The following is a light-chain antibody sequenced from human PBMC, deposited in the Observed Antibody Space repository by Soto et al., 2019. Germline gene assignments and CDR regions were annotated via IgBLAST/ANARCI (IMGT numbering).Light chain of an antibody. CDR3: SSYTSSSTSVV. V-gene: IGLV2-14*01. J-gene: IGLJ2*01. CDR1: SSDVGTYND. CDR2: DVS. Sequence: QSALTQPASVSGSPGQSITISCTGTSSDVGTYNDVPWYQQHPGKAPKLMIYDVSYRPSGVSDRFSGSKSGNAASLTLSGLQAEDEADYYCSSYTSSSTSVVFGGGTKLTVL.